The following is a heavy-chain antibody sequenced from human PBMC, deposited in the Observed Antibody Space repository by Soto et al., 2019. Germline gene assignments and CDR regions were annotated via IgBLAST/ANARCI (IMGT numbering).Heavy chain of an antibody. CDR3: ARGVAGTGFDY. V-gene: IGHV3-30-3*01. CDR1: GFTFSSYA. Sequence: QVQLVESGGGVVQPGRSLRLSCAASGFTFSSYAMHWVRQAPGKGLEWVAVISYDGSNKYYADSVKGRFTISRDNSKNTLYLQMNILRAEDTAVYYCARGVAGTGFDYWGQGTLVTVSS. J-gene: IGHJ4*02. D-gene: IGHD6-19*01. CDR2: ISYDGSNK.